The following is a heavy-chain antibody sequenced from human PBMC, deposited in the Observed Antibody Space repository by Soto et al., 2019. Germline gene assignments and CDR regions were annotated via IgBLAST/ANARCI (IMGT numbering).Heavy chain of an antibody. Sequence: QVQLQQSGPGLVKPSQTLSLTCTVSGGSISSGDYYWNWIRQHPEKGLEWIGSIHHRGNTYFSPSLESRLSMSIDTSKNQFSLRLSSVTAADTAVYYCAREGGSYDSGGFLIRGAFDVWGQGTTVTVSP. V-gene: IGHV4-31*03. D-gene: IGHD3-22*01. CDR1: GGSISSGDYY. J-gene: IGHJ3*01. CDR2: IHHRGNT. CDR3: AREGGSYDSGGFLIRGAFDV.